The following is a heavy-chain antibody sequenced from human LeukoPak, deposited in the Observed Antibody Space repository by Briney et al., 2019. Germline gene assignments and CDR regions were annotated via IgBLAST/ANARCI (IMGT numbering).Heavy chain of an antibody. J-gene: IGHJ4*02. CDR3: AKDGRPYYYFDY. CDR2: IRYDGGNK. V-gene: IGHV3-30*02. D-gene: IGHD1-26*01. CDR1: GFTFSSYG. Sequence: PGGSLRLSCAASGFTFSSYGMHWVRQAPGKGLEWVAFIRYDGGNKYYADSVKGRFTISRDNSKNTLYLQMNSLRAEDTAVYYCAKDGRPYYYFDYWGQGTLVTVSS.